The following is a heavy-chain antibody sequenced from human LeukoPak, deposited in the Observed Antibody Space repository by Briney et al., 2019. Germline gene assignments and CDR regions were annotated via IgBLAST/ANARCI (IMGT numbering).Heavy chain of an antibody. J-gene: IGHJ4*02. CDR2: ISSSSSTT. V-gene: IGHV3-48*01. Sequence: GGSLRLSCAASGFTFSSYSMNWVRQAPGKGLEWVSYISSSSSTTYYADSVKGRFTISRDNAKNSLYLQMNSLRAEDTAVYYCARVPTTPMPVAGTIDGWGQGTLVTVSS. CDR3: ARVPTTPMPVAGTIDG. CDR1: GFTFSSYS. D-gene: IGHD6-19*01.